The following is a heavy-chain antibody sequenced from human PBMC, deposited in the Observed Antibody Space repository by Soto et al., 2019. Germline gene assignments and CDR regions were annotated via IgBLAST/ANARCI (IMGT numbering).Heavy chain of an antibody. V-gene: IGHV1-18*01. CDR1: GYTFTTYA. D-gene: IGHD4-17*01. Sequence: QVQLVQSGDEVKKPGASVKVSCTASGYTFTTYAINWVRQAPGQGLEWMGWISAHSGITDYAQDFQGRVTMTTDTSTSTAYMELRSLRSDDTAVYYCARGGTYGDRVGYWGQGTLVTVSS. CDR3: ARGGTYGDRVGY. CDR2: ISAHSGIT. J-gene: IGHJ4*02.